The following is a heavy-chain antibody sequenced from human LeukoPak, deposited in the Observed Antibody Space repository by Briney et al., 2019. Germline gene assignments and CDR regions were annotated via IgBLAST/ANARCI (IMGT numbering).Heavy chain of an antibody. CDR2: IIPIFGTA. D-gene: IGHD6-13*01. Sequence: SVKVSCKASGGTFSSYAISWVRQAPGQGLEWMGRIIPIFGTANYAQKFQGRVTITTDESTSTAYMELSSLRSEDTAVYYCARDLIAAAEEGAFDIWGQRTMVTVSS. CDR1: GGTFSSYA. CDR3: ARDLIAAAEEGAFDI. J-gene: IGHJ3*02. V-gene: IGHV1-69*05.